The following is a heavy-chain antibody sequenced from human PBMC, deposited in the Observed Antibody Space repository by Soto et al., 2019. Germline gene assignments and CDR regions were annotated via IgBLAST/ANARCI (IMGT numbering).Heavy chain of an antibody. Sequence: ASVKVSCKASGGTFSSYAISWVRQAPGQGLEWMGGIIPIFGTANYAQKFQGRVTITADESTSTAYMELSSLRSEDTAVYYCARDPRPTVTTYYYYYGMDVWGQGTTVTVSS. J-gene: IGHJ6*02. CDR3: ARDPRPTVTTYYYYYGMDV. CDR1: GGTFSSYA. D-gene: IGHD4-17*01. CDR2: IIPIFGTA. V-gene: IGHV1-69*13.